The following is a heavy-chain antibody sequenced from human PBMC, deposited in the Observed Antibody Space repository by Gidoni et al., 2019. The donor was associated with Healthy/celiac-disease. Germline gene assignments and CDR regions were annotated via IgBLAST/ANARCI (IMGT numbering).Heavy chain of an antibody. D-gene: IGHD3-16*01. Sequence: STNYNPSLKSRVTISVDTSKNQFSLKLSSVTAADTAVYYCARDGMGVFDYWGQGTLVTVSS. J-gene: IGHJ4*02. CDR3: ARDGMGVFDY. CDR2: ST. V-gene: IGHV4-59*01.